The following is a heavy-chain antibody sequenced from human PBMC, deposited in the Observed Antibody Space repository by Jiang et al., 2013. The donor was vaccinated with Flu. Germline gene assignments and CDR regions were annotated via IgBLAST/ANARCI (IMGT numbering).Heavy chain of an antibody. J-gene: IGHJ4*02. D-gene: IGHD3-10*01. CDR2: IDPSDSYT. Sequence: SGAEVKKPGESLRITCQGSGYSLRSYWINWVRQMPGKGLEWMGRIDPSDSYTNYSPSFQGHVTISADKSIRTAYLQWSSLKASDTAMYYCACDRLDPNLWFGPKAWGRGTLVTVSS. CDR1: GYSLRSYW. CDR3: ACDRLDPNLWFGPKA. V-gene: IGHV5-10-1*01.